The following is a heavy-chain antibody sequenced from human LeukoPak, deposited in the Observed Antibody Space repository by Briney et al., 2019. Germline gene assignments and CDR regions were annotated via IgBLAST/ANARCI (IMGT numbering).Heavy chain of an antibody. J-gene: IGHJ4*02. CDR3: AKDQGIVGATTFDY. CDR2: IRYDGSNK. Sequence: LPGGSLRLSCAASGFTFSSYSMNWVRQAPGKGLEWEAFIRYDGSNKYYADSVKGRFTISRDNSKNTLYLQMNSLRAEDTAVYYCAKDQGIVGATTFDYWGQGTLVTVSS. CDR1: GFTFSSYS. V-gene: IGHV3-30*02. D-gene: IGHD1-26*01.